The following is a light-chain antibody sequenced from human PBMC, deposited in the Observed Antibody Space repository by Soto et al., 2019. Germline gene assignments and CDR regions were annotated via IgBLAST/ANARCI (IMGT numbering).Light chain of an antibody. Sequence: EFVLTQSPGTLSLSPGERATLSCRASQSVRSSHLAWYQQKPGQAPRLLMYGASTRASGIPARFSGSGSGTEFTLTISSLQSEDFAVYYCQQYDNWPRTFGQGTKVDNK. J-gene: IGKJ1*01. CDR2: GAS. CDR1: QSVRSSH. CDR3: QQYDNWPRT. V-gene: IGKV3-15*01.